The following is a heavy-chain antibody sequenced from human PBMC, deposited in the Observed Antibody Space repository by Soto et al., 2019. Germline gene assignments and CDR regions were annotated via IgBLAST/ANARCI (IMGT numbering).Heavy chain of an antibody. J-gene: IGHJ4*02. CDR1: GGAFSSYA. Sequence: SVKVSCKTSGGAFSSYAISWVRQAPGQGLEWMGGIIPIFGTANYAQKFQGRVTITADESTSTANMELSSLRSEDTAVYYCARGSWDYDNSGYYLFDYWGQGTLVTVSS. CDR3: ARGSWDYDNSGYYLFDY. CDR2: IIPIFGTA. V-gene: IGHV1-69*13. D-gene: IGHD3-22*01.